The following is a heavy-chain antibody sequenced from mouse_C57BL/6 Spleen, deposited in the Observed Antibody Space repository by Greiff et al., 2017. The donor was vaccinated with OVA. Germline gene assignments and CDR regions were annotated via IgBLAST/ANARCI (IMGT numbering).Heavy chain of an antibody. CDR3: TKGYGSSLWYFDV. Sequence: EVQLQQSGTVLARPGASVKMSCKTSGYTFTSYWMHWVKQRPGQGLEWIGAIYPGNSDTSYNQKFKGKAKLTAVTSASTAYMALSSLTNEDSAVYYCTKGYGSSLWYFDVWGTGTTVTVSS. CDR1: GYTFTSYW. D-gene: IGHD1-1*01. V-gene: IGHV1-5*01. J-gene: IGHJ1*03. CDR2: IYPGNSDT.